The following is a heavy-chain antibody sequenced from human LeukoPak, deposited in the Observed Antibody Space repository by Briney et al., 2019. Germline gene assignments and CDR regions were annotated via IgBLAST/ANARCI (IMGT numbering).Heavy chain of an antibody. CDR3: ARSEAPLVRGVIMVNWFDP. V-gene: IGHV4-59*01. CDR2: IYYSGST. J-gene: IGHJ5*02. Sequence: SETLSLTCTVSGGSISSYYWSWIRQPPGKGLEWIGYIYYSGSTNYNPSLKSRVTISVDTSKNQFSLKLSSVTAADTAVYHCARSEAPLVRGVIMVNWFDPWGQGTLVTVSS. D-gene: IGHD3-10*01. CDR1: GGSISSYY.